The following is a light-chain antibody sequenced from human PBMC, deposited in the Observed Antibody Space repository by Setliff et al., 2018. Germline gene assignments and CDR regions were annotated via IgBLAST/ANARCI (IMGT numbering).Light chain of an antibody. CDR1: SSNIGSNT. CDR3: AAWDDSLNGHV. Sequence: QSVLTQPPSASGTPGQRVTISCSGSSSNIGSNTVNWYRQLPGTAPKLLIYSNNQRPSGVPDRFSGSESGTSASLAISGLQSEDEADYYCAAWDDSLNGHVFGTGTKV. V-gene: IGLV1-44*01. J-gene: IGLJ1*01. CDR2: SNN.